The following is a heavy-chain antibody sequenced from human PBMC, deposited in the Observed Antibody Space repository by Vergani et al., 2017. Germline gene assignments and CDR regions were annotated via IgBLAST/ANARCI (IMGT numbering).Heavy chain of an antibody. CDR2: INHSGST. D-gene: IGHD2-15*01. J-gene: IGHJ6*02. CDR3: ARLARLRYCSGGSCYYYYGMDV. CDR1: SGSFSGYY. Sequence: QVQLQQWGAGLLKPSETLSLTCAVYSGSFSGYYWSWIRQPPGKGLEWIGEINHSGSTNYNPSLKSRVTISVDTSKNQFSLKLSSVTAADTAVYYCARLARLRYCSGGSCYYYYGMDVWGQGTTVTVSS. V-gene: IGHV4-34*01.